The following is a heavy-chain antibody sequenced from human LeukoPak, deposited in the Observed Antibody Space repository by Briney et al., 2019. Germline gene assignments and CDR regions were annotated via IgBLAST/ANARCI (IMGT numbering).Heavy chain of an antibody. D-gene: IGHD1-1*01. CDR2: INPNPGST. V-gene: IGHV1-46*01. Sequence: ASVTVSCKASGYIFGDYYMHWVRQAPGQGLEWMGIINPNPGSTSYAQKFQGKLTVTRDTSTSTVYMELSSLTPDDTAVYYCARAVWNDAFDIWGQGTMVTVSS. CDR3: ARAVWNDAFDI. CDR1: GYIFGDYY. J-gene: IGHJ3*02.